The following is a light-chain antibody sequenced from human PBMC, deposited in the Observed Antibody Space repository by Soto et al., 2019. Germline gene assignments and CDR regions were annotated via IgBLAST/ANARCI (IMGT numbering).Light chain of an antibody. V-gene: IGLV2-14*01. J-gene: IGLJ1*01. CDR3: SSYTSSSTLYV. Sequence: QSVLTQPASVSGSPGQSITISCTGTSSDVGGYNYVSWYQQHPGKAPKLMIYDVSNRPSGVSNRFSGSKSGNTASLTISGLQAEDEDDYYCSSYTSSSTLYVFGTGTKLTVL. CDR1: SSDVGGYNY. CDR2: DVS.